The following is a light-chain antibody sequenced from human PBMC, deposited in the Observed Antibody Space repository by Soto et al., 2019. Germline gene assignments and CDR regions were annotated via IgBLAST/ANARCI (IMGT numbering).Light chain of an antibody. CDR2: GAS. V-gene: IGKV3-20*01. CDR3: QQYGGSPIT. CDR1: QSVSRR. Sequence: EVVLTQSPGTLSLSPGGRATLSCRASQSVSRRLAWYQQRPGQSPRLLISGASMRASGVPVRFIGSGSGTDCTLTITRLEPEDFAVYYCQQYGGSPITFGLGTRLEIK. J-gene: IGKJ5*01.